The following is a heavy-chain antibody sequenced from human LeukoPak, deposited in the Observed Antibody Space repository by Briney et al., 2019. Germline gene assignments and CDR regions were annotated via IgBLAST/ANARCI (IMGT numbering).Heavy chain of an antibody. CDR2: IKHSGST. D-gene: IGHD6-13*01. CDR1: GGSFSGYY. J-gene: IGHJ4*02. CDR3: ARGVGAAAGLPPFDY. Sequence: KPSETLSLTCAVYGGSFSGYYWSGIRQPPGKGLEWIGEIKHSGSTNYNPSLKSRVTISVDTSKKQFSLKLSSVTAADTAVYYCARGVGAAAGLPPFDYWGQGTLVTVSS. V-gene: IGHV4-34*01.